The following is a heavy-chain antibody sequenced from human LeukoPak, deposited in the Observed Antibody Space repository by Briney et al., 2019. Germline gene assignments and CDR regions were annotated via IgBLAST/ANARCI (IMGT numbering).Heavy chain of an antibody. CDR2: IIPILGIA. CDR1: GGTFSSYA. CDR3: ARDYTAMAPYYYYGMDV. Sequence: ASVKVSCKVSGGTFSSYAISWVRQAPGQGLEWMGRIIPILGIANYAQKFQGRVTITADKSTSTAYMELSSLRSEDTAVYYCARDYTAMAPYYYYGMDVWGQGTTVTVSS. D-gene: IGHD5-18*01. V-gene: IGHV1-69*04. J-gene: IGHJ6*02.